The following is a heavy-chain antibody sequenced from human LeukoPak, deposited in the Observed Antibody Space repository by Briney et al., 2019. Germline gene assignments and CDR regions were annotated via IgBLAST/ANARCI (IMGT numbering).Heavy chain of an antibody. J-gene: IGHJ6*03. V-gene: IGHV3-48*03. CDR3: AKTTVTPPYYMDV. D-gene: IGHD4-11*01. Sequence: AGGSLRLSCAASGFTFSSYEMTWVRQAPGKGLEWVSYISSSGSTIYYADSVKGRFTISRDNAKKSLYLQMNSLRAEDTAVYYCAKTTVTPPYYMDVWGKGTTVTVSS. CDR2: ISSSGSTI. CDR1: GFTFSSYE.